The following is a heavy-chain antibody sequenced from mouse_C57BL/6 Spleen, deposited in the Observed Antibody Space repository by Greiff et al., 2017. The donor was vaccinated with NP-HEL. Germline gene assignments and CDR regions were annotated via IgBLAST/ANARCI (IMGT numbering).Heavy chain of an antibody. CDR3: ARSLYDYDVYYYAMDY. Sequence: QVQLQQPGTELVKPGASVKLSCKASGYTFTSYWMHWVKQRPGQGLEWIGNINPSNGGTNYNEKFKSKATLTVDKSSSTAYMQLSSLTSEDSAVYYCARSLYDYDVYYYAMDYWGQGTSVTVSS. V-gene: IGHV1-53*01. CDR2: INPSNGGT. CDR1: GYTFTSYW. D-gene: IGHD2-4*01. J-gene: IGHJ4*01.